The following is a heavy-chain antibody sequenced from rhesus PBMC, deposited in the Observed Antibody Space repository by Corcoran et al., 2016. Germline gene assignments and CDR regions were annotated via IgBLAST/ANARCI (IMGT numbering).Heavy chain of an antibody. J-gene: IGHJ4*01. Sequence: GGSLKLSCAASGFTFSSYGMSWVRQAPGKGLEWVSAINSGGGSTYYADSVKGRFTISRDNSKNTLSLQMNSLRAEDTAVYYCAKISGYSGSWNYFDYWGQGVLVTVSS. CDR2: INSGGGST. V-gene: IGHV3S5*01. D-gene: IGHD6-25*01. CDR3: AKISGYSGSWNYFDY. CDR1: GFTFSSYG.